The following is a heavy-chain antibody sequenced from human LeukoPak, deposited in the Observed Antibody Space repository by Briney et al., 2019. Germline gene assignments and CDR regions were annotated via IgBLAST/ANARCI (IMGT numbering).Heavy chain of an antibody. CDR2: IRYDGSNK. V-gene: IGHV3-30*02. D-gene: IGHD2-8*01. CDR1: GFTFSSYG. CDR3: AKDEGIVLMVYAMSIDY. J-gene: IGHJ4*02. Sequence: PGESLRLSCAASGFTFSSYGMHWVRQAPGKGLEWVAFIRYDGSNKYYADSVKGRFTISRDNSKNTLYLQMNSLRAEDTAVYYCAKDEGIVLMVYAMSIDYWGQGTLVTVSS.